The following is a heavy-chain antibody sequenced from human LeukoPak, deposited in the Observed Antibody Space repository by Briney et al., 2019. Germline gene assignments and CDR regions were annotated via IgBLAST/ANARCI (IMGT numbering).Heavy chain of an antibody. V-gene: IGHV3-23*01. J-gene: IGHJ4*02. CDR1: GFTLSSYA. CDR3: AKDLSTYVDYGGNTPFDY. Sequence: GGSLRLSCAASGFTLSSYAVSWVRQAPGKGLEWVSTISGSRVSTYDADSVKGRFTISRDNSKNTLYLQMNSLRVEDTAVYYCAKDLSTYVDYGGNTPFDYWGQGTLVTVSS. D-gene: IGHD4-23*01. CDR2: ISGSRVST.